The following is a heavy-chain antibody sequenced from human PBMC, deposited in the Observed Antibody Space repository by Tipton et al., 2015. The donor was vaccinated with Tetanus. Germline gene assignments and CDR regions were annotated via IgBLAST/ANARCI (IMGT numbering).Heavy chain of an antibody. V-gene: IGHV3-30*18. J-gene: IGHJ6*02. CDR2: IRYDGSNQ. CDR1: GFIFSSYA. Sequence: SLRLSCEASGFIFSSYAMHWVRQAPGKGLEWVAVIRYDGSNQNYSDAGRGRFTISRDNSKNTVSLQMNSLRVEDTAVYYCAKDLIFQAPRPRLYTMDVWGQGTTVTVSS. CDR3: AKDLIFQAPRPRLYTMDV. D-gene: IGHD3-3*01.